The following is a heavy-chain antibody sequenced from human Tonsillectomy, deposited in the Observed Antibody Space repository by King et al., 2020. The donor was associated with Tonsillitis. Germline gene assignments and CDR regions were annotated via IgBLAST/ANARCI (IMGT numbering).Heavy chain of an antibody. Sequence: VQLVESGGGVVQPGRSLRLSCAASGFTFSSYGMHWVRQAPGKGLEWVAVISYDGSNKYYADSVKGRFTISRDNSKNTLYLQMNSLRAEDTAVYYCAKGAEGGKAPTDFDYWGQGTLVTVSS. V-gene: IGHV3-30*18. CDR3: AKGAEGGKAPTDFDY. CDR2: ISYDGSNK. J-gene: IGHJ4*02. CDR1: GFTFSSYG. D-gene: IGHD3-16*01.